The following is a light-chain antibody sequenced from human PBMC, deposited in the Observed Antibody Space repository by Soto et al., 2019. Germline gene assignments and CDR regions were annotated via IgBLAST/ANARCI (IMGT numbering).Light chain of an antibody. Sequence: EIVLTQFPATVSVSPGERATLYCRTGQSVKSVYLSWYQQKPGRAPRLLVDGICNSATRVPARFSGSGSGTDVTLTISGLEPEDSALYYCQHYDCSPYTFGQGTKVEIK. CDR2: GIC. CDR1: QSVKSVY. J-gene: IGKJ2*01. CDR3: QHYDCSPYT. V-gene: IGKV3-20*01.